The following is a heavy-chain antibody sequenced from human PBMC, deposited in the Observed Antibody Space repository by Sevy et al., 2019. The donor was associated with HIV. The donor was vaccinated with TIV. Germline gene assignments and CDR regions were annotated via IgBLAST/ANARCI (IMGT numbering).Heavy chain of an antibody. J-gene: IGHJ4*02. Sequence: GGSLRLSCAASGFNFSNFAMHWVRQAPGKGLEWVALIWYDGSNKNYADSMKGRFTISRDNSKNTLYLQVNSLRAEDTAVYYCARAQQVTMLVVIGGLYFDFWGQGTLVTVSS. CDR3: ARAQQVTMLVVIGGLYFDF. V-gene: IGHV3-33*01. CDR1: GFNFSNFA. CDR2: IWYDGSNK. D-gene: IGHD3-22*01.